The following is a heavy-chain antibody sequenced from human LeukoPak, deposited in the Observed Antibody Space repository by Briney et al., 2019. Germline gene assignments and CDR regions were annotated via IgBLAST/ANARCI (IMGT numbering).Heavy chain of an antibody. CDR1: AFTFSNFW. Sequence: PGGSLRLSCADSAFTFSNFWMTWVRQAPGKGLEWVANINQDGSEKYYVDSVKGRFTISRDNTKNSLYLQMNSLRAEDTAMYYCARHHLWSFDCGGKGTLVTVSS. CDR2: INQDGSEK. D-gene: IGHD3-10*01. V-gene: IGHV3-7*01. J-gene: IGHJ4*02. CDR3: ARHHLWSFDC.